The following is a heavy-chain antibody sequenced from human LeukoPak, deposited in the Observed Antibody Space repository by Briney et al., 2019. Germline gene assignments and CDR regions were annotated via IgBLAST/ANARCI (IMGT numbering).Heavy chain of an antibody. V-gene: IGHV3-23*01. Sequence: GESLRLSCAASGFTFSNYAMSWVRQAPGKGLEWVSTITDSGGTTYYADSVKGRFTTSGDNSKNTLYLQMNSLRDEDTAVYYCAKVPYSDYGAGRPPFMDVWGHGTTVAISS. CDR2: ITDSGGTT. D-gene: IGHD3-10*01. J-gene: IGHJ6*02. CDR3: AKVPYSDYGAGRPPFMDV. CDR1: GFTFSNYA.